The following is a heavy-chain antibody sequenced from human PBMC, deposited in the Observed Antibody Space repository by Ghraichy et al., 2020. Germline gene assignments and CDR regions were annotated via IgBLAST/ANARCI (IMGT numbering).Heavy chain of an antibody. CDR1: GGSISNSVYY. D-gene: IGHD3-10*01. Sequence: SETLSLTCSVSGGSISNSVYYWGWIRQSPGKGLEWIGSIYYSGITYYNPSLKSRVTISVDTSKNQFSLKLPSVTAADTAVYYCARDRDRGLLWFGEYHNLGVWGQGTTVTVSS. CDR2: IYYSGIT. V-gene: IGHV4-39*07. CDR3: ARDRDRGLLWFGEYHNLGV. J-gene: IGHJ6*02.